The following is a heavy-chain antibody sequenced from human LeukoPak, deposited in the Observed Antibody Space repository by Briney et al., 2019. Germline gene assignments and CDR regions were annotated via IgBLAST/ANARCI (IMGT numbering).Heavy chain of an antibody. Sequence: TSETLSLTCNVSGGSISSYYWSWIRQPPGKGLEWIGYISYTGSTKYNPSLKSRVTISVDTSKNQFSLKLTSVTAADTAVYYCARAFPEVRGVIIKSDAFDIWGQGTMVTVSS. D-gene: IGHD3-10*01. CDR3: ARAFPEVRGVIIKSDAFDI. CDR2: ISYTGST. V-gene: IGHV4-59*01. J-gene: IGHJ3*02. CDR1: GGSISSYY.